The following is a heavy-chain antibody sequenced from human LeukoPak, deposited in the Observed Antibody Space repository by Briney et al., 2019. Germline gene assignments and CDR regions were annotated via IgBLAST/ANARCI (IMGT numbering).Heavy chain of an antibody. D-gene: IGHD3-3*01. CDR2: LYGRAST. CDR3: ARYDSRGSASTKFDY. J-gene: IGHJ4*02. CDR1: GYSPGKNYY. V-gene: IGHV4-38-2*01. Sequence: KPSETLSLTCALPGYSPGKNYYWGWIRQSPGKGLEWIGRLYGRASTSYNPSLMSRVTMSVDTSKNHFSLQLTSVTAADTAVYYCARYDSRGSASTKFDYWGPGIQVTVSS.